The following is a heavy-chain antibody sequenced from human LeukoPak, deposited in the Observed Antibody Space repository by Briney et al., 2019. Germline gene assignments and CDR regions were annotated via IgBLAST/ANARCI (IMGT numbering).Heavy chain of an antibody. CDR2: ISYDGSNK. CDR3: ARAYCGGDCYSPRLDWFDP. Sequence: PGGSLRLSCAASGFTFSSYAMHWVRQAPGKGLEWVAVISYDGSNKYYADSVKGRFTISRDNSKNTLYLQMNSLRAEDTAVYYCARAYCGGDCYSPRLDWFDPWGQGTLVTVSS. D-gene: IGHD2-21*02. CDR1: GFTFSSYA. V-gene: IGHV3-30-3*01. J-gene: IGHJ5*02.